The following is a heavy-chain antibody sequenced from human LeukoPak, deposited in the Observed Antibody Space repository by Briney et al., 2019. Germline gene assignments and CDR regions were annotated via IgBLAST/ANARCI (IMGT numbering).Heavy chain of an antibody. V-gene: IGHV1-46*01. CDR2: IHPSGGNT. J-gene: IGHJ4*02. CDR1: GYTLTSYH. Sequence: ASVKVSCKASGYTLTSYHMHWVRQAPGHGLEWMGIIHPSGGNTSYATKYAGRVTMTRDTSTSTVYMELSSLRTEDTAVYYCARETEYGSGSYIDYWGQGTLVTVSS. D-gene: IGHD3-10*01. CDR3: ARETEYGSGSYIDY.